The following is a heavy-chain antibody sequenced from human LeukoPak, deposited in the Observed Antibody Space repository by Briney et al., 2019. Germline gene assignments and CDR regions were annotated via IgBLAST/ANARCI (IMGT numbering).Heavy chain of an antibody. CDR2: ISSSSSYI. V-gene: IGHV3-21*01. CDR1: GFTFSSYS. D-gene: IGHD4-23*01. J-gene: IGHJ4*02. Sequence: EGSLRLSCAASGFTFSSYSMNWVRQAPGKGLEWVSSISSSSSYIYYADSVKGRFTISRDNAKNSLYLQMNSLRAEDTAVYYCARGRPHGNDYWGQGTLVTVSS. CDR3: ARGRPHGNDY.